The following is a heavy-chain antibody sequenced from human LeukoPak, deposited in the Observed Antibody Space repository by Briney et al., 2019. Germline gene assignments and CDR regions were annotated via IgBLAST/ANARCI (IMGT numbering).Heavy chain of an antibody. D-gene: IGHD3-16*02. J-gene: IGHJ4*02. CDR1: GGSISSYY. Sequence: SETLSLTCTVSGGSISSYYWSWIRKPPGKGLEWIGYIYYSGSTNYNPSLKSRVTISVDTSKNQFSLKLSSVTAADTAVYYCARSYYDYVWGSYLFDYWGQGTLVTVSS. CDR2: IYYSGST. CDR3: ARSYYDYVWGSYLFDY. V-gene: IGHV4-59*01.